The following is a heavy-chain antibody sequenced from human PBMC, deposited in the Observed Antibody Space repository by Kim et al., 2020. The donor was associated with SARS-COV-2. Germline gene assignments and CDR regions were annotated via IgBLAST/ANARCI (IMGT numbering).Heavy chain of an antibody. CDR2: ISSSGSTI. D-gene: IGHD3-3*01. J-gene: IGHJ4*02. CDR1: GFTFSSYE. Sequence: GGSLRLSCAASGFTFSSYEMNWVRQAPGKGLEWVSYISSSGSTIYYADSVKGRFTISRDNAKNSLYLQMNSLRAEDTAVYYCASLGGVVIPDYWGQGTLVTVSS. V-gene: IGHV3-48*03. CDR3: ASLGGVVIPDY.